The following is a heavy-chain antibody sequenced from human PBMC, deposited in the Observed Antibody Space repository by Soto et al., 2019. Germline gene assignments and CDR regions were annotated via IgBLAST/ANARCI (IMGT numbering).Heavy chain of an antibody. CDR1: GFRFSSYS. V-gene: IGHV3-48*02. CDR2: IDHSSSYV. J-gene: IGHJ2*01. CDR3: AVGIAVARGYFDL. Sequence: EVQLVESGGGLVQPGGSLRLSCAASGFRFSSYSMHWVRQAPGKGPEWVSYIDHSSSYVRYVDSVEGRFTISRDNAKDSLSLQMNSLRDEATAMFYCAVGIAVARGYFDLWGRGTLVTVSS. D-gene: IGHD6-19*01.